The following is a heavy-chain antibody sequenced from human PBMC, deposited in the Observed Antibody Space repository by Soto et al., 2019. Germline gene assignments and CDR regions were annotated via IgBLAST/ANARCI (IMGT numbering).Heavy chain of an antibody. V-gene: IGHV3-49*03. CDR3: TRDPTHYDYVWGSYRYPFDY. Sequence: GGSLRLSCTASGFTFGDYAMSWFRQAPGKGLEWVGFIRSKAYGGTTEYAASVKGRFTISRDDSKSIAYLQMNSLKTEDTAVYYCTRDPTHYDYVWGSYRYPFDYWGQGTLVTVSS. CDR2: IRSKAYGGTT. J-gene: IGHJ4*02. D-gene: IGHD3-16*02. CDR1: GFTFGDYA.